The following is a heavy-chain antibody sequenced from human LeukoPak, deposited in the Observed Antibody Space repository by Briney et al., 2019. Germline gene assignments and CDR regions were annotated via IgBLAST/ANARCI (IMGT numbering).Heavy chain of an antibody. V-gene: IGHV4-39*01. D-gene: IGHD3-10*01. Sequence: SETLSLTCTVSGGSISSSRYYGGWVRQPPGKGLEWIGSLYYSGSTYYNPSLKSRVTISADTSKNQFSLKLSSVTAADTAVYYCESGPNFDAFAFWGQGTMLPVSS. J-gene: IGHJ3*01. CDR2: LYYSGST. CDR1: GGSISSSRYY. CDR3: ESGPNFDAFAF.